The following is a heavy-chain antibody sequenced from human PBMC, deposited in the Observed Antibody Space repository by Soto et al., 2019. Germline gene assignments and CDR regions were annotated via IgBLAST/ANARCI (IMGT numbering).Heavy chain of an antibody. Sequence: SETLSLTCAVSGGSISSGGYSWSWIRQPPGKGLEWIGYIYYSGSTNYNPSLKSRVSMSVDTSKNQFSLKLNSVTAADTAVYYCARDSRPGFPDFWGQGILVTVSS. D-gene: IGHD6-6*01. CDR3: ARDSRPGFPDF. V-gene: IGHV4-61*08. CDR1: GGSISSGGYS. CDR2: IYYSGST. J-gene: IGHJ4*02.